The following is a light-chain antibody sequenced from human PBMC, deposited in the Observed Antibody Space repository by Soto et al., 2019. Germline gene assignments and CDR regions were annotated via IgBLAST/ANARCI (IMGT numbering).Light chain of an antibody. CDR2: DAS. Sequence: DIQMTQSPSTLSASVGDRVTITCRASQTISSSLDWYQHKPGKAPKLLIFDASTLQPGGPSRFIGGGFGTEFTIPITGRQPADFLTYYYQQHNDYTAVTFGQGTKLEIK. J-gene: IGKJ2*01. V-gene: IGKV1-5*01. CDR3: QQHNDYTAVT. CDR1: QTISSS.